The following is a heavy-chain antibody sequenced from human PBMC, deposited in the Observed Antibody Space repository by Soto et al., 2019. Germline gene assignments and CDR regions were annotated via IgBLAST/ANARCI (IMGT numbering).Heavy chain of an antibody. CDR1: GFSFSDYW. Sequence: PGGSLRLSCSASGFSFSDYWMSWVRQAPGKGLEWVANILKDGTEKYSVDSVKGRFTISRDNAKNSLYLHMNSLRVEDTSVFYCVRGPPLRNPFGGALEYYFDYWGQGTLVTVSS. CDR2: ILKDGTEK. D-gene: IGHD3-16*01. J-gene: IGHJ4*02. V-gene: IGHV3-7*01. CDR3: VRGPPLRNPFGGALEYYFDY.